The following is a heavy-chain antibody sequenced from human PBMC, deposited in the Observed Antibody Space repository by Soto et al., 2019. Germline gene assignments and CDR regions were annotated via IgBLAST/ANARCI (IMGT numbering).Heavy chain of an antibody. CDR1: GFTFSSYA. J-gene: IGHJ6*02. CDR2: ISGSGGST. Sequence: VGSLRLSCAASGFTFSSYAMSWVRQAPGKGLEWVSAISGSGGSTYYADSVKGRFTISRDNSKNTLYLQMSSLRAEDTAVYYCAGSGWPDYYYGMDVWGQGTTVTVSS. CDR3: AGSGWPDYYYGMDV. D-gene: IGHD6-19*01. V-gene: IGHV3-23*01.